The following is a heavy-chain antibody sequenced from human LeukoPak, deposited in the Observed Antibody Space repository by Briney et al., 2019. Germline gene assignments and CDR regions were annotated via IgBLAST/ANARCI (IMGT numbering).Heavy chain of an antibody. Sequence: AASVKVSCKASGYTFSDYFMHWVRQAPGQGLEWMGWINPKTGGTTYAQKIQGRVTMTRDMSTTTAYMDLSRLRSDDKAVYYCMRAYEYGWFDHWGQGTLVTVSS. CDR2: INPKTGGT. CDR1: GYTFSDYF. V-gene: IGHV1-2*02. J-gene: IGHJ5*02. CDR3: MRAYEYGWFDH. D-gene: IGHD3-10*01.